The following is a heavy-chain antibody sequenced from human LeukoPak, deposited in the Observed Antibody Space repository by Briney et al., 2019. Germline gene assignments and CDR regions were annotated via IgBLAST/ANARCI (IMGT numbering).Heavy chain of an antibody. CDR3: ARRSQKPRWFGEVMGLEYYMDV. V-gene: IGHV1-69*05. D-gene: IGHD3-10*01. CDR2: IIPIFGTA. CDR1: GGTFSSYA. Sequence: SVKVSCKASGGTFSSYAISWVRQAPGQGLEWMGGIIPIFGTANYAQKFQGRATITTDESTSTAYMELSSLRSEDTAVYYCARRSQKPRWFGEVMGLEYYMDVWGKGTTVTVSS. J-gene: IGHJ6*03.